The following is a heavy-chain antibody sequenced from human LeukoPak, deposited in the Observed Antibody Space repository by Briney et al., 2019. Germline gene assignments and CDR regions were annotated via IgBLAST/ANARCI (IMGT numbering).Heavy chain of an antibody. CDR3: ARDRYSTIFGG. CDR2: YSGGDT. Sequence: GGSLRLSCAAFGFTVSADYMSWVRQAPGKGLEWVSIYSGGDTYYEGSVKGRFTISRDNSKNTLYLQMNSLRAEDTAVYYCARDRYSTIFGGWGQGTLATVSS. V-gene: IGHV3-66*02. CDR1: GFTVSADY. D-gene: IGHD3-3*01. J-gene: IGHJ4*02.